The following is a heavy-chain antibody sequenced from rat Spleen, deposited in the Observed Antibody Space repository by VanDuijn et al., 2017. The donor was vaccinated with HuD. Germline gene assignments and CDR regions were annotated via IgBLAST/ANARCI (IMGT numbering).Heavy chain of an antibody. J-gene: IGHJ2*01. CDR2: ISYDGSST. CDR3: ARQNWPYYFDY. D-gene: IGHD5-1*01. V-gene: IGHV5-29*01. Sequence: EVKLVESGGDLVQPGRSLKLSCAASGFTFSNYYMAWVRQAPTKGLEWVATISYDGSSTYYRDSVKGRFTISRDFAKSTLYLQMDSLRSEDTATYYCARQNWPYYFDYWGQGVMVTVSS. CDR1: GFTFSNYY.